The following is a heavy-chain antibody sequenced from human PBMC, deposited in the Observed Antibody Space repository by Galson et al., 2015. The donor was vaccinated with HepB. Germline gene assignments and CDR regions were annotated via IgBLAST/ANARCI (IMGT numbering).Heavy chain of an antibody. V-gene: IGHV3-73*01. D-gene: IGHD3-22*01. J-gene: IGHJ4*02. Sequence: SLRLSCAASGFTFSGSAMHWVRQASGKGLEWVGRIRSKANSYATAYAASVKGRFTISRDDSKNTAYLQMNSLKTEDTAVYYCTRYPEKYYYDSSGYYYPSLDYWGQGTLVTVSS. CDR3: TRYPEKYYYDSSGYYYPSLDY. CDR2: IRSKANSYAT. CDR1: GFTFSGSA.